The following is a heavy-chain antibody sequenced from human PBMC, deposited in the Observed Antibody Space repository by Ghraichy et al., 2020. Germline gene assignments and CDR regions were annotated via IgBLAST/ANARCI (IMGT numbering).Heavy chain of an antibody. J-gene: IGHJ6*02. Sequence: GGYLRLSCAASGFTFDDFTIHWVRQAPGKGLEWVSLISWEGGSTYYADSVKGRFTISRDNAKNSLYLQMNNLRIEDTALYYCAKEISPGPPFWRGGMDVWGQGTTVTVSS. V-gene: IGHV3-43*01. CDR3: AKEISPGPPFWRGGMDV. CDR1: GFTFDDFT. D-gene: IGHD3-3*01. CDR2: ISWEGGST.